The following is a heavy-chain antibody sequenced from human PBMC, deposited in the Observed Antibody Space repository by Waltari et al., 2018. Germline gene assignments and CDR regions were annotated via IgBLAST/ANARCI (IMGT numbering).Heavy chain of an antibody. Sequence: EVQLVQSGAEVKKPGESLKISCKASGYTFTSYWIGWVRQIPGQGLEWMGIIYPRDSDTRYSPSFQGQVTISADKSISTAYLQWSSLKASDTAMYFCARPASGPYYFDYWGQGTLVTVSS. CDR3: ARPASGPYYFDY. D-gene: IGHD2-21*01. V-gene: IGHV5-51*01. CDR1: GYTFTSYW. J-gene: IGHJ4*02. CDR2: IYPRDSDT.